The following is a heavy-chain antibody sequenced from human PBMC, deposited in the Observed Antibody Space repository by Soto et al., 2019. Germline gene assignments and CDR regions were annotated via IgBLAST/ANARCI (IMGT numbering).Heavy chain of an antibody. Sequence: GGSLRLSCAASGFTFSSYAMSWVRQAPGKGLEWVSAISGSGGSTYYADSVKGRFTISRDNSKNTLYLQMNSLRAEDTAVYYCAIHGGNHDLWSGYYYFDYWGQGTLVTVSS. CDR3: AIHGGNHDLWSGYYYFDY. D-gene: IGHD3-3*01. CDR1: GFTFSSYA. J-gene: IGHJ4*02. V-gene: IGHV3-23*01. CDR2: ISGSGGST.